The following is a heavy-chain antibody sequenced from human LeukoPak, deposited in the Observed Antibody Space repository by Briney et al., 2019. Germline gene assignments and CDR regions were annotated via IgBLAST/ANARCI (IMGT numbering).Heavy chain of an antibody. CDR1: GFTVSSNY. V-gene: IGHV3-66*02. CDR3: ATYSSSWYYYYYYMDV. CDR2: ISPSGDIT. D-gene: IGHD6-13*01. Sequence: GGSLRLSCAASGFTVSSNYMSWVRQAPGKGLEWVSGISPSGDITYYADSVKGRFTISRDNSKNTLYLQMNSLRAEDTAVYYCATYSSSWYYYYYYMDVWGKGTTVTISS. J-gene: IGHJ6*03.